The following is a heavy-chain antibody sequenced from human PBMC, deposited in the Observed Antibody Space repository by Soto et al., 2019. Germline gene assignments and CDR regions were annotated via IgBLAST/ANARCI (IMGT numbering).Heavy chain of an antibody. D-gene: IGHD3-9*01. V-gene: IGHV4-39*01. J-gene: IGHJ4*02. CDR2: IYYRGNA. CDR3: ARLEGLATISYYFDF. Sequence: SETMSVTCSVADDSINSDECYWGWISQPPGKGLEWIGSIYYRGNAYYNPSLQTRVTISLDKSKSQFSLKLNSVTAADSAVYFCARLEGLATISYYFDFWGPGALVTVSS. CDR1: DDSINSDECY.